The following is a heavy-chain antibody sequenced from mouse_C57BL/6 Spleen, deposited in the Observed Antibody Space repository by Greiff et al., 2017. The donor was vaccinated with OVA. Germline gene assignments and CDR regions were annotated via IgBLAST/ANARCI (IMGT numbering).Heavy chain of an antibody. CDR2: IYPRSGNT. V-gene: IGHV1-81*01. J-gene: IGHJ2*01. CDR1: GYTFTSYG. D-gene: IGHD1-1*01. CDR3: ARWATVVATYYYFDY. Sequence: QVQLQQSGAELARPGASVKLSCKASGYTFTSYGISWVKQRTGQGLEWIGEIYPRSGNTYYNEKFKGKATLTADKSSSTAYMELRSLTSEDSAVYFWARWATVVATYYYFDYWGQGTTLTVSS.